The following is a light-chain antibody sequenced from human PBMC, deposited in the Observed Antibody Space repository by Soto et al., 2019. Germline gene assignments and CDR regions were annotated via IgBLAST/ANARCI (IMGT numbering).Light chain of an antibody. J-gene: IGLJ3*02. V-gene: IGLV2-14*01. CDR3: SSYTSSSTRV. Sequence: QSALTQPASVSGSPGQSITISCTGTSSDVGGYNYVTWYQQHPGKAPKLMIYEVSNRPSGVSNLFSGSKSGNTASLTISGLQAEDEADYYCSSYTSSSTRVFGRGTQLTVL. CDR1: SSDVGGYNY. CDR2: EVS.